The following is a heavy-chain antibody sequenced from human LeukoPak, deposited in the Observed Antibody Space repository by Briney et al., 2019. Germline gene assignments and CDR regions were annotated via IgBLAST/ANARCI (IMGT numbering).Heavy chain of an antibody. V-gene: IGHV4-61*02. CDR1: GGSISSGSYY. CDR3: ARDGGIVGATMPAEYFQH. J-gene: IGHJ1*01. D-gene: IGHD1-26*01. CDR2: IYTSGST. Sequence: PSQTLSLTCTVSGGSISSGSYYWSWIRQPAGKGLEWIGRIYTSGSTNYNPSLKRRVTISVDTSKNQFSLKLSSVTAADTAVYYCARDGGIVGATMPAEYFQHWGQGTLVTVSS.